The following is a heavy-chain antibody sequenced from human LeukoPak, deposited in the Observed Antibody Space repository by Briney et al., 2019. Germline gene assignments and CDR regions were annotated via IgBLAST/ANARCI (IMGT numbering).Heavy chain of an antibody. CDR2: IKGKTDGGTT. CDR3: TTDSRDGYNYGRHFDY. Sequence: GGSLRLSCAASGFTFSRAWMSWVRQAPGKGLEWVGRIKGKTDGGTTGYAAPVKGRFTISRDDSRNTLYLQMNSLKTEDTAVYYCTTDSRDGYNYGRHFDYWGQGTLVTVSS. CDR1: GFTFSRAW. D-gene: IGHD5-24*01. V-gene: IGHV3-15*01. J-gene: IGHJ4*02.